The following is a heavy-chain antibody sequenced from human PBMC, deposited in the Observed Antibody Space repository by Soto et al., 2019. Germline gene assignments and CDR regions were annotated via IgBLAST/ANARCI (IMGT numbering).Heavy chain of an antibody. J-gene: IGHJ4*02. Sequence: EVQLVESGGGLVAPGGSLRLSCAVSGFTFSNYWMHWVRQAPGKGRVWVSRIKSDGSIITYAGPVKGGFTISRDNAKNTLYLQMHDVRAEDTGVYDCVRGSGTYCFDYWGQGPLVTVSS. V-gene: IGHV3-74*01. CDR3: VRGSGTYCFDY. D-gene: IGHD1-26*01. CDR2: IKSDGSII. CDR1: GFTFSNYW.